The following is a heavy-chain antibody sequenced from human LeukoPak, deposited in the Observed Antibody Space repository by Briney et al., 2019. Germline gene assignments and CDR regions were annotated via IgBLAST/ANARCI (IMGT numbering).Heavy chain of an antibody. V-gene: IGHV3-23*01. CDR3: ARVGYSSSWHSGSAFDI. D-gene: IGHD6-13*01. CDR2: ISGSGGST. J-gene: IGHJ3*02. CDR1: GFTFSNYA. Sequence: PGGSLRLSCAASGFTFSNYAMSWVRQAPGKGLEWVSAISGSGGSTYYADSVKGRFTISRDNAQNSLYLQIDSLRAEDTAIYYCARVGYSSSWHSGSAFDIWGQGTMVTVSS.